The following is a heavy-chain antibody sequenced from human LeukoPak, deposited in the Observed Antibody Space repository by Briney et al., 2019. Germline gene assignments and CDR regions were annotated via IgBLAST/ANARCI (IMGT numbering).Heavy chain of an antibody. CDR1: GYTFTGYY. CDR2: INPNSGGT. CDR3: ARAHCSGGSCYLVDY. J-gene: IGHJ4*02. V-gene: IGHV1-2*06. Sequence: ASVKVSCKASGYTFTGYYMHWVRQAPGQGLEWMGRINPNSGGTNYVQKFQGRVTMTRDTSISTAYMELSRLRSDDTAVYYCARAHCSGGSCYLVDYWGQGTLVTVSS. D-gene: IGHD2-15*01.